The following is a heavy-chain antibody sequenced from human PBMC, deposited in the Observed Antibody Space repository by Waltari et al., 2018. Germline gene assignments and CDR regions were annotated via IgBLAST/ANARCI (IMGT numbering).Heavy chain of an antibody. Sequence: QVQLVESGGGVVQPGRSLRLSCAASGFTFSSYGMHWVRQAPGKGLGWVAVIWYDGSNKYYADSVKGRFTISRDNSKNTLYLQMNSLRAEDTAVYYCAKDNYDSSGYGTVDYWGQGTLVTVSS. J-gene: IGHJ4*02. CDR3: AKDNYDSSGYGTVDY. CDR2: IWYDGSNK. V-gene: IGHV3-33*06. CDR1: GFTFSSYG. D-gene: IGHD3-22*01.